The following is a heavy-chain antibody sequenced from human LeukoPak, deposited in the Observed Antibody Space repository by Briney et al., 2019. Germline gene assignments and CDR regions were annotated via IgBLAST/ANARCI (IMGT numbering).Heavy chain of an antibody. CDR3: ARGSPKHDS. CDR1: GGSFSGNN. Sequence: KPSETLSLTCAVYGGSFSGNNWNWIRQPPGKGLEWIGEINHSGATKYNPSLKSRLTISVDTSKNQFSLKLKSVTAADTAVYYCARGSPKHDSWGQGTLVTVSS. J-gene: IGHJ5*01. V-gene: IGHV4-34*01. CDR2: INHSGAT.